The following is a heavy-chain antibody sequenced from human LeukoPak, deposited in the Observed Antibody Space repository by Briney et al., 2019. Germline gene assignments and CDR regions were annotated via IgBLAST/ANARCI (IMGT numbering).Heavy chain of an antibody. CDR2: ISGSGGST. J-gene: IGHJ4*02. CDR3: AKENYYDSSGYPLPFDY. CDR1: GFTFSSYA. D-gene: IGHD3-22*01. V-gene: IGHV3-23*01. Sequence: PGGSLRLSCAASGFTFSSYAMSWVRQAPGKGLEWVPAISGSGGSTYYADSVKGRFTISRDNSKNTLYLQMNSLRAEDTAVYYCAKENYYDSSGYPLPFDYWGQGTLVTVSS.